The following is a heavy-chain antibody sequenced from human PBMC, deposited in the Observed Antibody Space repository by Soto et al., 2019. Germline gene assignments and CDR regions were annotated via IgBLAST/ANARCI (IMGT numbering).Heavy chain of an antibody. D-gene: IGHD3-10*01. CDR2: ISAYNGNT. J-gene: IGHJ6*02. CDR1: GYSFTSYG. CDR3: ARDNGFGESDV. Sequence: QVQLVQSGAEVKKPGASVKVSCKASGYSFTSYGISWVRQAPGQGLEWMGWISAYNGNTNYAQKLQGRVTMTTDTTTSTADMELRSLRSDDTAGYYWARDNGFGESDVWGQGTTVTVSS. V-gene: IGHV1-18*01.